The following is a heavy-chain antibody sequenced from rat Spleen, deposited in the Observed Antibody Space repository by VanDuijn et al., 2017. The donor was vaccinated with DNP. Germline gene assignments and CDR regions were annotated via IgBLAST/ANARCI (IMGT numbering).Heavy chain of an antibody. V-gene: IGHV5-7*01. J-gene: IGHJ3*01. CDR1: GFTFSAYC. CDR2: ISYDGSRN. D-gene: IGHD5-1*01. CDR3: ARGEGLTGDSDWFAH. Sequence: EVQLVESGGGLVQPGRSLKLSCAASGFTFSAYCMAWVRQAPKKGLEWVATISYDGSRNYYRDSVKGRFTISRDDAKSTLYLQMNSLRSEDMATYYCARGEGLTGDSDWFAHWGQGTLVTVSS.